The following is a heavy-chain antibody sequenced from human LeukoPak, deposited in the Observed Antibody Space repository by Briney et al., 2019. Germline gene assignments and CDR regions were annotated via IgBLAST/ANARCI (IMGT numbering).Heavy chain of an antibody. D-gene: IGHD1-26*01. Sequence: SETLSLTCAVYDGSFSGYYWSWIRQPPGKGLEWIGGINHSGSANYNASLKSRVTISVDTAKNQFSLKLRSVTAADTSVYYCARGERGLLGALDYWGRGTLVTVSS. V-gene: IGHV4-34*01. J-gene: IGHJ4*02. CDR1: DGSFSGYY. CDR3: ARGERGLLGALDY. CDR2: INHSGSA.